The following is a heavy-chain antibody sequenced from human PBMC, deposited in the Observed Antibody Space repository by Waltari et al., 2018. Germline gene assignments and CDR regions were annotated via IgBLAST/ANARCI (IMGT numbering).Heavy chain of an antibody. CDR3: ARDLDYYGSGSVDY. CDR2: ISSSSSYI. J-gene: IGHJ4*02. V-gene: IGHV3-21*01. D-gene: IGHD3-10*01. CDR1: GFTFSSYS. Sequence: EVQLVESGGGLVKPGGSLRLSCAASGFTFSSYSMNWVRQAPGKGLAWVSSISSSSSYIYYTDSGKGRFTLSRDNAKNSRYLQMNSLGAEVTALYYCARDLDYYGSGSVDYWRQGTLCTVSS.